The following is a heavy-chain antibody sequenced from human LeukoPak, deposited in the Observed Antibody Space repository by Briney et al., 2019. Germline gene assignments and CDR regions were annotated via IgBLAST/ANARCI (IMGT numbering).Heavy chain of an antibody. J-gene: IGHJ4*02. CDR3: AKGDSSGWYLLSYFDY. V-gene: IGHV3-23*01. Sequence: GGSLRLSCAASGFTFSSYAMSWVRQAPGKGLEWVSAISGSGGSTYYADSAKGRFTISRDNSKNTLYLQMSSLRAEDTAVYYCAKGDSSGWYLLSYFDYWGQGTLVTVSS. D-gene: IGHD6-19*01. CDR2: ISGSGGST. CDR1: GFTFSSYA.